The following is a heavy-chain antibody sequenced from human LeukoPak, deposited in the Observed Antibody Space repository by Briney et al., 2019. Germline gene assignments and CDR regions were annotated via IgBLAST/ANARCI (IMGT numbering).Heavy chain of an antibody. CDR3: ASEWTSGSYGGYFDY. Sequence: SVKVSCKASGGTFSSYAIRWVRQAPGQGLEWMGGIIPIFGTANYAQKFQGRVTITTDESTSTAYMELSSLRSEDTAVYYCASEWTSGSYGGYFDYWGQGTLVTVSS. J-gene: IGHJ4*02. V-gene: IGHV1-69*05. CDR1: GGTFSSYA. CDR2: IIPIFGTA. D-gene: IGHD1-26*01.